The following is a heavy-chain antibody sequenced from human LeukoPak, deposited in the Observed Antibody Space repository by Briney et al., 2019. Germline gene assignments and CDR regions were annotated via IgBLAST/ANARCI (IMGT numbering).Heavy chain of an antibody. CDR3: ANGDCRGGRCSSGAH. V-gene: IGHV3-30*02. D-gene: IGHD2-15*01. CDR1: GFTFRSYG. J-gene: IGHJ4*02. Sequence: GGSLRLSCTGSGFTFRSYGMRWVRQAPGKGLEWVAYTRDDASKTWYGGSVKGRFTISRDNSKNTLYLHMNSVRCEDTAMYYCANGDCRGGRCSSGAHWGQGTLVTVSS. CDR2: TRDDASKT.